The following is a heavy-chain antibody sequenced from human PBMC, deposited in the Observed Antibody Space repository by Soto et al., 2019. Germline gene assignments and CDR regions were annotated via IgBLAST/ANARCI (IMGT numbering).Heavy chain of an antibody. J-gene: IGHJ4*02. Sequence: GGSLRLSCAASEFTLSSYWMSWVRQAPGKGLEWVANIKQDGNEKYYVESVKGRFTISRDNAKSSLYLQMNSLRDEDTAVYFCARGERLGQYDYWGQGTLVTVSS. D-gene: IGHD3-10*01. CDR2: IKQDGNEK. CDR3: ARGERLGQYDY. V-gene: IGHV3-7*01. CDR1: EFTLSSYW.